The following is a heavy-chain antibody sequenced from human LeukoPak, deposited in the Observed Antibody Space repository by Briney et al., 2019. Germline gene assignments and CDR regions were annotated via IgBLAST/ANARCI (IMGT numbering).Heavy chain of an antibody. CDR3: ARGLVAAAAILYYFEY. J-gene: IGHJ4*02. CDR1: GGSVSSYY. CDR2: INHSGST. Sequence: PSETLSLTCTVSGGSVSSYYWSWIRQPPGKGLECIGEINHSGSTNYNPSLKSRVTISVDTSKNQFSLKLSSVTAADTAVYYCARGLVAAAAILYYFEYWGQGTLVTVSS. D-gene: IGHD6-13*01. V-gene: IGHV4-34*01.